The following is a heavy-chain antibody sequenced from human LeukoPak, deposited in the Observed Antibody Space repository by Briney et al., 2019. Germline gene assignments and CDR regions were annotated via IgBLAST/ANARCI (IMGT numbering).Heavy chain of an antibody. CDR2: LYGGGST. Sequence: GGSLRLSCAASGFTVKNNYMSWVRQAPGKGLEWVSVLYGGGSTYYADSVKGRFTISRDSLKNMLYLQMNSLRAEDTAVYYCARASNLSRFLEWLLFDYWGQGTLVTVSS. D-gene: IGHD3-3*01. CDR1: GFTVKNNY. CDR3: ARASNLSRFLEWLLFDY. J-gene: IGHJ4*02. V-gene: IGHV3-66*01.